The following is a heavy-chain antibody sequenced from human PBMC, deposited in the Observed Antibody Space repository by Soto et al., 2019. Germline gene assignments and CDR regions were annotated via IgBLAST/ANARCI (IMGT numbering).Heavy chain of an antibody. D-gene: IGHD6-6*01. J-gene: IGHJ6*02. CDR2: ISGSGGST. CDR1: GFTFSSYA. CDR3: AKSLPYSGSRMDV. Sequence: HPGGSLRLSCAASGFTFSSYAISWVRQAPGKGLEWVSAISGSGGSTYYADSVKGRFTISRDNSKNTLYLQMNSLRAEDTAVYYCAKSLPYSGSRMDVWGQGTTVTVSS. V-gene: IGHV3-23*01.